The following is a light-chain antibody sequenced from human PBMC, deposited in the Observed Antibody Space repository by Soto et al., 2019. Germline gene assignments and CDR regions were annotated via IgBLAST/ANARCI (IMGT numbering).Light chain of an antibody. CDR2: GAS. V-gene: IGKV3-15*01. Sequence: EIVMTQSPATLSVSPGERATLSCRASQSTYTNLAWYQHKPGQAPRLLIYGASTRATAIPARFSGSGSGIEFTLTISSLQSEDFAVYYCQQYNKWPLTFGGGTKVEIK. J-gene: IGKJ4*01. CDR3: QQYNKWPLT. CDR1: QSTYTN.